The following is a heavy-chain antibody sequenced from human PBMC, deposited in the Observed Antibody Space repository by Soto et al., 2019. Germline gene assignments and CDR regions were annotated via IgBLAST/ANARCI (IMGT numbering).Heavy chain of an antibody. CDR1: GGSISSGGYY. J-gene: IGHJ3*02. CDR2: IYYSGST. Sequence: SETLSLTCTVSGGSISSGGYYWSWIRQHPGKGLEWIGYIYYSGSTYYNPSLKSRVTISVDTSKNQFSLKLSSVTAADTAVYYCARDHSSERGAFDIWGQGTMVTVSS. D-gene: IGHD1-1*01. CDR3: ARDHSSERGAFDI. V-gene: IGHV4-31*03.